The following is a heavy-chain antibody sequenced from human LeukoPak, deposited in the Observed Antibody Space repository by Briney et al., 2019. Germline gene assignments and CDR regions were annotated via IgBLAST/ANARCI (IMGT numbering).Heavy chain of an antibody. V-gene: IGHV4-30-2*01. CDR1: GGSVSNGGYS. CDR3: ARGVVAYYYDSSTYYDS. J-gene: IGHJ5*01. CDR2: IYPSGSS. Sequence: SETLSLTCVVSGGSVSNGGYSWSWIRHPPGKGLEWIAYIYPSGSSYYNPSLMSRVTISVNRSKNQFSLKLTSVTAADTAVYYCARGVVAYYYDSSTYYDSWGQGALVTVSS. D-gene: IGHD3-22*01.